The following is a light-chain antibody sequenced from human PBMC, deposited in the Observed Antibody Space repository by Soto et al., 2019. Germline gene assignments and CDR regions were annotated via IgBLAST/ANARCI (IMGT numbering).Light chain of an antibody. Sequence: QSVLTQPASVSGSPGQSITISCTGTSSDVGDYNLVSWYQQYPDKAPKLMIFDVNTRPSGVSNRFSGSKSGNTASLTISGLQAEDEAGYYCSSYKSSSTLPYVFGTGTKLTVL. J-gene: IGLJ1*01. CDR3: SSYKSSSTLPYV. CDR1: SSDVGDYNL. V-gene: IGLV2-14*01. CDR2: DVN.